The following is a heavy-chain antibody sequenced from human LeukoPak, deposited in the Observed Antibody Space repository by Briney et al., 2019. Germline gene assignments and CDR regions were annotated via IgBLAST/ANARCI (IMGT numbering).Heavy chain of an antibody. Sequence: SETLSLTCTVSGYSISSGYFWSWIRQPPGKGLEWIGEINHSSRSTNWNPSLKSRVTISVDTSKNQFSLKLSSVTAADTAVYYCARGGYYGSGNDFRFDPWGQGTLVTVSS. CDR1: GYSISSGYF. J-gene: IGHJ5*02. D-gene: IGHD3-10*01. V-gene: IGHV4-38-2*02. CDR2: INHSSRST. CDR3: ARGGYYGSGNDFRFDP.